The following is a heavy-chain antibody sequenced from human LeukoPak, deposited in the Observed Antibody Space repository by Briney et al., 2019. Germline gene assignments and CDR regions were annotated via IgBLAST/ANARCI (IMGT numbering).Heavy chain of an antibody. V-gene: IGHV1-2*02. J-gene: IGHJ4*02. CDR1: GYTFKVYY. D-gene: IGHD3-10*01. CDR3: DRGGNDGTGTYGAFDY. Sequence: ASVKVSCRASGYTFKVYYIHWVRQAPGQGLQWMGWINPNSGDTHFPQKFQGRVTMTTDTPMTTVYMELRRLRSDGTDVYSCDRGGNDGTGTYGAFDYWGQGALVTVSS. CDR2: INPNSGDT.